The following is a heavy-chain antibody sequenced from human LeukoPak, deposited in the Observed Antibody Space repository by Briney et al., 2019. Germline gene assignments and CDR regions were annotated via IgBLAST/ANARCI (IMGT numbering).Heavy chain of an antibody. J-gene: IGHJ1*01. CDR2: IIPILGIA. Sequence: ASVKVSCKASGGTFSSYAISWVRQAPGQGLEWMGRIIPILGIANYAQKFQGRVTITADKSTSTAYMELSSLRSEDTAVYYCARSVSSSYHDEYFQHWGQGTLVTVSS. CDR1: GGTFSSYA. CDR3: ARSVSSSYHDEYFQH. D-gene: IGHD6-13*01. V-gene: IGHV1-69*04.